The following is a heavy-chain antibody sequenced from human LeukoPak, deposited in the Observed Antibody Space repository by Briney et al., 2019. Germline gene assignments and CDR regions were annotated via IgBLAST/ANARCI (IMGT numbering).Heavy chain of an antibody. D-gene: IGHD3-10*01. V-gene: IGHV4-4*02. CDR1: GGSISSSNW. CDR2: IYHSGST. J-gene: IGHJ3*02. Sequence: PSETLSLTCAVSGGSISSSNWWSWVRQPPGKGLEWIGEIYHSGSTNYNPSLKSRVTISVDKSKNQFSLKLGSVTAADTAVYYCARDGESEELVSDAFDIWGQGTMVTVSS. CDR3: ARDGESEELVSDAFDI.